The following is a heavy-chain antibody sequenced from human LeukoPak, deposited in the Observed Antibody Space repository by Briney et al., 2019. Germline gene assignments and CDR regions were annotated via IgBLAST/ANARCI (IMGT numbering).Heavy chain of an antibody. J-gene: IGHJ6*03. CDR2: ISSSGSTI. CDR1: GFTFSSYE. V-gene: IGHV3-48*03. CDR3: AREVVAGILLNYYYMDV. Sequence: GGSLRLSCAASGFTFSSYEMNWVRQAPGKGLEWVSYISSSGSTIYYADSVKGRFTISRDNAKNSLYLQMNSLRAEDTAVYYCAREVVAGILLNYYYMDVWGKGTTVTVSS. D-gene: IGHD6-19*01.